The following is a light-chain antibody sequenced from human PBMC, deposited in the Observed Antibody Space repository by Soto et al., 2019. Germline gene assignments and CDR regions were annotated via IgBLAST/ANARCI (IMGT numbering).Light chain of an antibody. Sequence: QSALTQPRSVSGSPGQSVTISCTGTSSDVSAYDSVSWYQQHPGKAPKLIIYDVSTRPSGVPDRFSGSKSGNTASLTISGLQAEDEADYHCCSYAGSYTFKVFGGGTKLTVL. J-gene: IGLJ3*02. CDR1: SSDVSAYDS. CDR3: CSYAGSYTFKV. V-gene: IGLV2-11*01. CDR2: DVS.